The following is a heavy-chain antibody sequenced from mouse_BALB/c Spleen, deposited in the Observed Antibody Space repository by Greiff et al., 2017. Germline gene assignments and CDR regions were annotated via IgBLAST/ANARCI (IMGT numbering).Heavy chain of an antibody. J-gene: IGHJ2*01. D-gene: IGHD1-2*01. CDR1: GYSITSDYA. V-gene: IGHV3-2*02. Sequence: EVMLVESGPGLVKPSQSLSLTCTVTGYSITSDYAWNWIRQFPGNKLEWMGYISYSGSTSYNPSLKSRISITRDTSKNQFFLQLNSVTTEDTATYYCARGVLRLRYFDYWGQGTTLTVSS. CDR2: ISYSGST. CDR3: ARGVLRLRYFDY.